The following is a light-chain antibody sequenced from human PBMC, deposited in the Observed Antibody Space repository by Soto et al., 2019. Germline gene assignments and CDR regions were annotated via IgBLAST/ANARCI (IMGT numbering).Light chain of an antibody. CDR1: QTVSSY. Sequence: EIVLTQSPATLSLSPGERATLSCRASQTVSSYLAWYQQKPGQAPRLLIYDASNRATGIPARFSGSGSGTDFTLTISSLEPEDFAVYYCQQRISWVTFGGGTKVEIK. J-gene: IGKJ4*01. CDR3: QQRISWVT. V-gene: IGKV3-11*01. CDR2: DAS.